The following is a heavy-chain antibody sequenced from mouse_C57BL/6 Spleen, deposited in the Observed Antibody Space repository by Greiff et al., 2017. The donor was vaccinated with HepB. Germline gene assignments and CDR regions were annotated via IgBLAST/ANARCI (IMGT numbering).Heavy chain of an antibody. J-gene: IGHJ3*01. D-gene: IGHD1-1*01. CDR3: ARGGGYYGSSYGGFAY. Sequence: QVQLQQPGAELVKPGASVKLSCKASGYTFTSYWMHWVKQRPGQGLEWIGMIHLNSGSTNYNEKFKSKATLTVDKSSSTAYMQLSSLTSEDSAVYYCARGGGYYGSSYGGFAYWGQGTLVTVSA. CDR2: IHLNSGST. CDR1: GYTFTSYW. V-gene: IGHV1-64*01.